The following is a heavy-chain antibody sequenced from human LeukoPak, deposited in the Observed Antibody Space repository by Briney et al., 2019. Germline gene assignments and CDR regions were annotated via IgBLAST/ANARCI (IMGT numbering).Heavy chain of an antibody. CDR2: ISSSSSYI. V-gene: IGHV3-21*01. Sequence: GRSLRLSCAASGFTFNDYGMSWVRQAPGKGLEWVSFISSSSSYIYYADSVKGRFTISRDNAKNSLYLQMNSLRAEDTAVYYCARDSGGYFDRNHFGYWGQGTLVTVSS. CDR1: GFTFNDYG. D-gene: IGHD3-9*01. J-gene: IGHJ4*02. CDR3: ARDSGGYFDRNHFGY.